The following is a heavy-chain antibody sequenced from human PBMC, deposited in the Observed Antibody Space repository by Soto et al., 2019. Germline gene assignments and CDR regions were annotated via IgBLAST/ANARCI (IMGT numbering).Heavy chain of an antibody. D-gene: IGHD6-13*01. CDR3: ARATGYSREHYSDY. Sequence: KTSETLSLTCAVYGGSFSGYYWSWIRQPPGKGLEWIGEINHSGSTNYNPSLKSRVTISVDTSKNQFSLKLSSVTAADTAVYYCARATGYSREHYSDYWGQGTLVTVSS. J-gene: IGHJ4*02. CDR2: INHSGST. CDR1: GGSFSGYY. V-gene: IGHV4-34*01.